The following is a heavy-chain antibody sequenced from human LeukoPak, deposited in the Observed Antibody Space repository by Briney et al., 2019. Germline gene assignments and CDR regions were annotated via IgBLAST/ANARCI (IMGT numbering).Heavy chain of an antibody. CDR3: ARYDYGDYDEDPYYYGMDV. V-gene: IGHV3-48*04. CDR1: GFTFSSYS. CDR2: ISSSSSTI. J-gene: IGHJ6*02. D-gene: IGHD4-17*01. Sequence: GGSLRLSCAASGFTFSSYSMNWVRQAPGKGLEWVSYISSSSSTIYYADSVKGRFTISRDNAKNSLYLQMNSLRAEDTAVYYCARYDYGDYDEDPYYYGMDVWGQGTTVTVSS.